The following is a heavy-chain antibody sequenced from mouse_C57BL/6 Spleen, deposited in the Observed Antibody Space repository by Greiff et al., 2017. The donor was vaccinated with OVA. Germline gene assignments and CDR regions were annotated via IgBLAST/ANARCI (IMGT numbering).Heavy chain of an antibody. CDR3: TAFLITTVVEGYFDY. CDR1: GFTFSNYW. J-gene: IGHJ2*01. V-gene: IGHV6-3*01. Sequence: EVMLVESGGGLVQPGGSMKLSCVASGFTFSNYWMNWVRQSPEKGLEWVAQIRLKSDNYATHYAESVKGRFTISRDDSKSSVYLQMNNLRAEDTGIYYCTAFLITTVVEGYFDYWGQGTTLTVSS. CDR2: IRLKSDNYAT. D-gene: IGHD1-1*01.